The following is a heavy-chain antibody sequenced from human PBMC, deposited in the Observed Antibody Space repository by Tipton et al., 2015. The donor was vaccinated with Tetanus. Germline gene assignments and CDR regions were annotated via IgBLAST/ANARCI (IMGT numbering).Heavy chain of an antibody. Sequence: GSLRLSCAASGFTFSSYSMNWVRQAPGKGLEWVSSISSGSSRTYYADSVKGRFTISRDNAKNSLYLQMNSLRAEDTAVYYCARGAGTLGEYYFDYWGQGTLVTVSS. D-gene: IGHD3-10*01. J-gene: IGHJ4*02. CDR2: ISSGSSRT. V-gene: IGHV3-21*01. CDR1: GFTFSSYS. CDR3: ARGAGTLGEYYFDY.